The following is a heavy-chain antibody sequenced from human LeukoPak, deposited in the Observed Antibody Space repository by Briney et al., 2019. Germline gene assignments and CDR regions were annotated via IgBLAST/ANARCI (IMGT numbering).Heavy chain of an antibody. Sequence: GGSLRLSCAASGFTFSSYGMHWVRQARGKGLEWVAVISYDGSNKYYADSVKGRFTISRDNSKNMLYLQMNSLRAEDTAVYYCAKEDYYDSSGYYSIDYWGQGTLVTVSS. D-gene: IGHD3-22*01. J-gene: IGHJ4*02. V-gene: IGHV3-30*18. CDR3: AKEDYYDSSGYYSIDY. CDR2: ISYDGSNK. CDR1: GFTFSSYG.